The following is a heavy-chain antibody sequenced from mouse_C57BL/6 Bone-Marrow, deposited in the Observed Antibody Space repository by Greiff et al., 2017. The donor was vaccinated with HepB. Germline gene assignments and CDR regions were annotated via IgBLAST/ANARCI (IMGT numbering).Heavy chain of an antibody. CDR2: ISSGGDYI. J-gene: IGHJ3*01. Sequence: DVMLVESGEGLVKPGGSLKLSCAASGFTFSSYAMSWVRQTPEKRLEWVAYISSGGDYIYYVDTVKGRFTISRDNARNTLYLQMSSLKSEDTAMYYCTRGQLRPSWFAYWGQGTLVTVSA. V-gene: IGHV5-9-1*02. CDR1: GFTFSSYA. D-gene: IGHD3-2*02. CDR3: TRGQLRPSWFAY.